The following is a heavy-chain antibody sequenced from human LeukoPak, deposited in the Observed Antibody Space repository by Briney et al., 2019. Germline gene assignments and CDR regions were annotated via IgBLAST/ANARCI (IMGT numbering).Heavy chain of an antibody. CDR1: GFTFNDYA. J-gene: IGHJ1*01. Sequence: GGSLRLSCAASGFTFNDYAMHWVRQAPGKGLEWVSLISWDSGNTYYADSVKGRFTISRDNSKNSLSLQLNSLRAEDTALYYCAKGPGAAVGKRYIQHWGQGTLVTVSS. V-gene: IGHV3-43D*03. CDR2: ISWDSGNT. CDR3: AKGPGAAVGKRYIQH. D-gene: IGHD6-13*01.